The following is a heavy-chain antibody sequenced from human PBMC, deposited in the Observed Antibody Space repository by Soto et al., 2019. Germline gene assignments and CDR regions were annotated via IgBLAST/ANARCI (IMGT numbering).Heavy chain of an antibody. J-gene: IGHJ4*02. CDR3: ATLGCSGSYRHLYLGN. V-gene: IGHV5-51*01. CDR1: RYNFASHW. D-gene: IGHD1-26*01. Sequence: PGQSLKISCNGSRYNFASHWIGWVLHMPGEGLEWMGIIFPGDSYTTYRPSFQGQVPFSADQSISTAHLQWSGLNASDPAMYYCATLGCSGSYRHLYLGNWEQGSPGTTSS. CDR2: IFPGDSYT.